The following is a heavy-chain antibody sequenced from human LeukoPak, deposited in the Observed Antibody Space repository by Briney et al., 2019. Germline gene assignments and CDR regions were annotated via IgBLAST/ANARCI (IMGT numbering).Heavy chain of an antibody. V-gene: IGHV3-53*01. CDR1: GFTVSSNY. J-gene: IGHJ5*02. CDR3: ATNYYESSGYYPSS. D-gene: IGHD3-22*01. CDR2: IYSGGAT. Sequence: GGSLRLSCAASGFTVSSNYMSWVRQAPGQGLEWVSVIYSGGATYYADSVKGRFTISRDNSKNTLYLQMNSLRAEDTAVYYCATNYYESSGYYPSSWGQGTLVTVSS.